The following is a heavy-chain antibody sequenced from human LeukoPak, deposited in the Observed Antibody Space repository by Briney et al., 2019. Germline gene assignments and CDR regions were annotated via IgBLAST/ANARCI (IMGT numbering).Heavy chain of an antibody. CDR2: IYPDDSDI. CDR1: GFTLSDHW. J-gene: IGHJ4*02. Sequence: GESLKISCKGSGFTLSDHWIAWVRQMPGKGLEWMGIIYPDDSDIRYSPSFQGQVTISADKSISTAYLQWTSLKASDTAIYYCARHSSSSWFNRGGFDYWGQGTLVTVPS. D-gene: IGHD6-13*01. CDR3: ARHSSSSWFNRGGFDY. V-gene: IGHV5-51*01.